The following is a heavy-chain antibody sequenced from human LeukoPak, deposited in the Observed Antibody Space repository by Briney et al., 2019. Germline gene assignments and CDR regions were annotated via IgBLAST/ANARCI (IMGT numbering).Heavy chain of an antibody. V-gene: IGHV4-59*12. J-gene: IGHJ5*02. Sequence: TTSETLSLACTVSGGSISSYYWSWIRQPPGKGLEWIGYIYYSGSTNYNPSLKSRVTISVDTSKNQFSLKLSSVTAADTAVYYCARTDYDFWSGYSNNNWFDPWGQGTLVTVSS. CDR1: GGSISSYY. CDR2: IYYSGST. CDR3: ARTDYDFWSGYSNNNWFDP. D-gene: IGHD3-3*01.